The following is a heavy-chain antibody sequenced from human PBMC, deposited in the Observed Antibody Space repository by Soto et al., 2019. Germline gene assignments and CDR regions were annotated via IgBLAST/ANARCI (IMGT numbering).Heavy chain of an antibody. Sequence: ASVKVSCKASGYTFTGYYMHWVRQAPGQGLEWMGWINPNSGGTNYAQKFQGRVTMTRDTSISTAYMELSRLRSDDTAVYYCARDLFYDSGATSVRNFDYWGQGTLVTVSS. CDR2: INPNSGGT. D-gene: IGHD3-22*01. V-gene: IGHV1-2*02. J-gene: IGHJ4*02. CDR1: GYTFTGYY. CDR3: ARDLFYDSGATSVRNFDY.